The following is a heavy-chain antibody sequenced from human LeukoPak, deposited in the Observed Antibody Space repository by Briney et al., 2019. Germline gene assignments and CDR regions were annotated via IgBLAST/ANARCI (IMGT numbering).Heavy chain of an antibody. CDR3: ASLVATGADY. CDR1: GFTFSSYT. D-gene: IGHD3-10*01. Sequence: GGSLRLSCAASGFTFSSYTMNWVRQAPGKGLEWVSSISSSRSYIYYADLVKGRFTISRDNAKNSLDLQMNSLRAEDTAVDYCASLVATGADYWGQGTLVTVSS. J-gene: IGHJ4*02. CDR2: ISSSRSYI. V-gene: IGHV3-21*01.